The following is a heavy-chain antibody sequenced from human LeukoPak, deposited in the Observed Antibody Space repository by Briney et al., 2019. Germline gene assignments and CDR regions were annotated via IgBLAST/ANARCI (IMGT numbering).Heavy chain of an antibody. CDR2: INPNSGGT. V-gene: IGHV1-2*02. D-gene: IGHD3-3*01. Sequence: ASVKVSCKASGYTFTGYYMHWVRPAPGQGLEWMGWINPNSGGTNYAQKFQGRVTMTRDTSISTAYMELSRLRSDDTAVYYCARRPRTIFGVGFYYGMDVWGQGTTVTVSS. CDR1: GYTFTGYY. CDR3: ARRPRTIFGVGFYYGMDV. J-gene: IGHJ6*02.